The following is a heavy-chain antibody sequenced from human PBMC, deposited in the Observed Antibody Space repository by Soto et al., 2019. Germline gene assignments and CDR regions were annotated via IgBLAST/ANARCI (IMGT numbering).Heavy chain of an antibody. V-gene: IGHV3-30-3*01. J-gene: IGHJ6*02. CDR3: ARDGGQPLLGYYYYGMDV. CDR1: GFTFSSYA. CDR2: ISYDGSNK. D-gene: IGHD3-16*01. Sequence: GGSLRLSCAASGFTFSSYAMRWVRQAPGKGLEWVAVISYDGSNKYYADSVKGRFTISRDNSKNTLYLQMNSLRAEDTAVYYCARDGGQPLLGYYYYGMDVWGQGTTVTVSS.